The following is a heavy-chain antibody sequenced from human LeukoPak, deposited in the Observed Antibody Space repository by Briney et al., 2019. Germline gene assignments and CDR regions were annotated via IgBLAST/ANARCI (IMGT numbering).Heavy chain of an antibody. Sequence: PGGSLRLSCAASGFTFSSYGMHWVRQAPGKGLEWVAVIWYGGSNKYYADSVKGRFTISRDNSKNTLYLQMNSLRAEDTAVYYCARAQYSYGEFDYWGQGTLVTVSS. J-gene: IGHJ4*02. CDR1: GFTFSSYG. CDR2: IWYGGSNK. D-gene: IGHD5-18*01. CDR3: ARAQYSYGEFDY. V-gene: IGHV3-33*01.